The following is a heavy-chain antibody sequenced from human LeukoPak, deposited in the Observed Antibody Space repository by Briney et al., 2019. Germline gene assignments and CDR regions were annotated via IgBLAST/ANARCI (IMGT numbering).Heavy chain of an antibody. D-gene: IGHD3-10*01. CDR3: ARLGPYYYGSGTIYHAFDI. Sequence: SETLSLTCTVSGYSISSGYYWGWIRQPPGKGLEWIGSIYHSGSTYYNPSLKSRVTISVDTSKNQFSLRLNSVTAADTAGYYCARLGPYYYGSGTIYHAFDIWGQGTKVYVSS. J-gene: IGHJ3*02. CDR2: IYHSGST. CDR1: GYSISSGYY. V-gene: IGHV4-38-2*02.